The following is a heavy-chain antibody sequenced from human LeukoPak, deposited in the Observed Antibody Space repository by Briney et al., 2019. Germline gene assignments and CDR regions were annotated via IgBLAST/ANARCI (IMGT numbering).Heavy chain of an antibody. Sequence: PGGSLRLSCAASALTFSSYAMSWVRQAPGKGLEWVSGISGSGASTYYADSVKGRFTISRDNSKNTLYLQMNSLRAEDTVVYYCAKETASGYGAFDIWGQGTMVTVSS. V-gene: IGHV3-23*01. CDR1: ALTFSSYA. J-gene: IGHJ3*02. D-gene: IGHD3-3*01. CDR2: ISGSGAST. CDR3: AKETASGYGAFDI.